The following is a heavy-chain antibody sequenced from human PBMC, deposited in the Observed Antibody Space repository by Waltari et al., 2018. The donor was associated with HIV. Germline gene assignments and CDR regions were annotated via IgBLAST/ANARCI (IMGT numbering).Heavy chain of an antibody. V-gene: IGHV4-59*01. CDR1: GGSISSYY. CDR2: IYYSGST. D-gene: IGHD3-16*02. J-gene: IGHJ4*02. Sequence: QVQLQESGPGLVKPSETLSLTCTVSGGSISSYYWSWIRQPPGKGLAWIGYIYYSGSTNYSPSREKRVTRAVDTSKNQFSLKLSSVTAADTAVYYWARGGYYDYVGGSYRAQYDTGPVDYWGQGTLVTVSS. CDR3: ARGGYYDYVGGSYRAQYDTGPVDY.